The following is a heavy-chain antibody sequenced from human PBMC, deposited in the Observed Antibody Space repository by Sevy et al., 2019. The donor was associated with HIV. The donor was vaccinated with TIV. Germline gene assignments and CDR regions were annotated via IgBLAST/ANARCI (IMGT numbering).Heavy chain of an antibody. J-gene: IGHJ5*02. CDR3: ARYPGIAAAGSLRRHNWFDP. CDR1: GFTFSSYA. Sequence: GGSLRLSCAASGFTFSSYAMHWVRQAPGKGLEWVAVISYDGSNKYYADSVKGRFTISRDNSKNTLYLQMNSLRAEDTAVYYCARYPGIAAAGSLRRHNWFDPWGQGTLVTVSS. V-gene: IGHV3-30*04. CDR2: ISYDGSNK. D-gene: IGHD6-13*01.